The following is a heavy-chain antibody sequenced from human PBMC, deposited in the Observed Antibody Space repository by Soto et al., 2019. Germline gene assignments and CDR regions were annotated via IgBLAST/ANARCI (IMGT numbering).Heavy chain of an antibody. J-gene: IGHJ5*02. D-gene: IGHD2-2*01. CDR3: ARSGRSSTRKNWLDP. V-gene: IGHV5-51*01. Sequence: GESLKISCKGSGYSFTSYWIGWVRQMPGKGLEWMGIIYPGDSDTRYSPSFQGQVTISADKSISTAYLQWSSLKASDTAMYYCARSGRSSTRKNWLDPWGEGTMVTVYS. CDR1: GYSFTSYW. CDR2: IYPGDSDT.